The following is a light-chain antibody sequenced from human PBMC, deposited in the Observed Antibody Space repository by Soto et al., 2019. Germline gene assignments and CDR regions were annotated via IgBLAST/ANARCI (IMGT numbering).Light chain of an antibody. J-gene: IGKJ1*01. CDR1: QAIRNG. CDR3: LQHYKYPLT. V-gene: IGKV1-17*01. CDR2: IAS. Sequence: DIQMTQSPSALSASVGDRVTITCRASQAIRNGVGWYQQKPGKDPKRLIYIASRLESGVPSRCSGSGFGTVFALTFSGLQPDDFATCYFLQHYKYPLTFGQGTRVEIK.